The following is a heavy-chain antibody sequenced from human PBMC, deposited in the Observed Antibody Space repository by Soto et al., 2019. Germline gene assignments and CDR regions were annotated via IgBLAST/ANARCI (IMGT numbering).Heavy chain of an antibody. CDR1: GFTFSDYY. V-gene: IGHV3-11*01. D-gene: IGHD3-16*02. CDR2: ISSSGSTI. Sequence: VQLVESGGGLVKPGGSLRLSCAASGFTFSDYYMSWIRQAPGKGLEWVSYISSSGSTIYYADSVKGRFTISRDNAKNSLYLQMNSLRAEDTAVYYCARGADDYIWGSYRYWETLPPFDYWGQGTLVTVSS. J-gene: IGHJ4*02. CDR3: ARGADDYIWGSYRYWETLPPFDY.